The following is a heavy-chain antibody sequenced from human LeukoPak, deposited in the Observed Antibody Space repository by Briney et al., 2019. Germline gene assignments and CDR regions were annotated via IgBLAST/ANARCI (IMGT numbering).Heavy chain of an antibody. CDR2: IYYSGAT. Sequence: SETLSLTCTVSGGSFSGYYWSWIRQPPGKGLEWIGYIYYSGATDYNPSLKSRVTISVDTSKNQFSLNLTSVTAADTAIYFCARPLTLTAPYLYFDLWGRGTLVTVSS. V-gene: IGHV4-59*08. J-gene: IGHJ2*01. D-gene: IGHD4/OR15-4a*01. CDR3: ARPLTLTAPYLYFDL. CDR1: GGSFSGYY.